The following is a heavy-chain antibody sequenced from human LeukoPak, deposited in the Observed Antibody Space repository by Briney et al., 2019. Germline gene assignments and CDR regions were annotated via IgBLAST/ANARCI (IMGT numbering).Heavy chain of an antibody. D-gene: IGHD3-3*01. V-gene: IGHV1-18*01. CDR3: ARVRFWSGYYSGGPFDY. J-gene: IGHJ4*02. Sequence: ASVKVSCKASGGTFSSYAISWVRQAPGQGLEWMGWISAYNGNTNYAQKLQGRVTMTTDTSTSTAYMELRSLRSDDTAVYYCARVRFWSGYYSGGPFDYWSQGTLVTVSS. CDR1: GGTFSSYA. CDR2: ISAYNGNT.